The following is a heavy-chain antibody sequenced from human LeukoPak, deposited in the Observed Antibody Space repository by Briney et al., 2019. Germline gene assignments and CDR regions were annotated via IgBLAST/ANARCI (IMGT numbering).Heavy chain of an antibody. V-gene: IGHV3-7*01. CDR3: ARSFDYVWGRD. D-gene: IGHD3-16*01. J-gene: IGHJ4*02. CDR2: MKPDGSEK. CDR1: GFTVSNCW. Sequence: RGSLRLSCAASGFTVSNCWMSWVRQAPGKGLEWVANMKPDGSEKNYVDSVKGRFTISRDNAKNSLYLQMNSLRAEDTAVYYCARSFDYVWGRDWGQGTLVTVSS.